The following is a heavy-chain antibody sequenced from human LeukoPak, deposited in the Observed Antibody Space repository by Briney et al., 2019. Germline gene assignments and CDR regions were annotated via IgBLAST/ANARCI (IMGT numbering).Heavy chain of an antibody. CDR1: GGSISSSNW. J-gene: IGHJ4*02. V-gene: IGHV4-4*02. CDR2: IYHSGST. Sequence: SETLSLTCAVSGGSISSSNWWSWVRQPPGKGLEWIGEIYHSGSTNYNPSLKSRVTISVDKSKNQFSLKLSSVTAADTDVYYCARKWYCSSTSCSSTFDYWGQGTLVTVSS. CDR3: ARKWYCSSTSCSSTFDY. D-gene: IGHD2-2*01.